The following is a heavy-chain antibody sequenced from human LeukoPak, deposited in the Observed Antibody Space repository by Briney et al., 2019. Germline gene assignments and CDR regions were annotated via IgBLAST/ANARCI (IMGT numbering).Heavy chain of an antibody. CDR2: ISFSGTTE. CDR3: ARGWFGLDP. D-gene: IGHD3-10*01. J-gene: IGHJ5*02. V-gene: IGHV3-30*03. Sequence: PGGSLRLSCEASGLLFSSYGSYWVRQAPGKGLEWVAYISFSGTTEDYADSLEGRFTISRDNSESKVYLQMSSLRSEDTAVYYCARGWFGLDPWGQGTQVIVSS. CDR1: GLLFSSYG.